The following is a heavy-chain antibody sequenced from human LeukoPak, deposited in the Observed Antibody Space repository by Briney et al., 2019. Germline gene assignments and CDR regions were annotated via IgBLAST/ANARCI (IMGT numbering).Heavy chain of an antibody. Sequence: GGSRRLSCSASGFTFSSYAMHWVRQAPGKGLQYVSAISTNGDGTYYADSVKGRFSISRDNSKNTLFLQMRSLRPEDTAVYYCAKGDGSNSQPDYWGQGTLVTVSS. J-gene: IGHJ4*02. V-gene: IGHV3-64D*06. CDR3: AKGDGSNSQPDY. CDR2: ISTNGDGT. D-gene: IGHD4-23*01. CDR1: GFTFSSYA.